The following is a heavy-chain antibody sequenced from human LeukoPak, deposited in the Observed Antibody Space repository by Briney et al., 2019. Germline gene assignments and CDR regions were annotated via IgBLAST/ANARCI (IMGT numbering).Heavy chain of an antibody. J-gene: IGHJ6*02. Sequence: SETLSLTCAVSGGSISSGGYSWSWIRQPPGRGLEWIGYIYHSGSTYYNPSLKSRVTISVDTSKNRFSLKLSSVTAADTAVYYCARLFQDGRSLYYYYGMDVWGQGTTVTVSS. CDR3: ARLFQDGRSLYYYYGMDV. CDR1: GGSISSGGYS. CDR2: IYHSGST. D-gene: IGHD2-15*01. V-gene: IGHV4-30-2*01.